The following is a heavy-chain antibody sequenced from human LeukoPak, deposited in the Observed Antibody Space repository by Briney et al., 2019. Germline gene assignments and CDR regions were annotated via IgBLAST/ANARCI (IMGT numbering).Heavy chain of an antibody. Sequence: LGGSLRLSCAASGFTFSSSWMTWVRQAPGKGLEWVSAISGSGGSTYYADSVKGRFTISRDNAKNSLYLQMNSLRAEDTAVYYCAREGQDFWSGYVWFDPWGQGTLVTVSS. CDR3: AREGQDFWSGYVWFDP. D-gene: IGHD3-3*01. V-gene: IGHV3-21*01. CDR2: ISGSGGST. CDR1: GFTFSSSW. J-gene: IGHJ5*02.